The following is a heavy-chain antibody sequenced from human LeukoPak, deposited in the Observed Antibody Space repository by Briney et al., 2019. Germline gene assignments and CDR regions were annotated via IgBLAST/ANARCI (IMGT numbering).Heavy chain of an antibody. V-gene: IGHV3-23*01. CDR3: ANVGGWLDDY. J-gene: IGHJ4*02. CDR1: GFTFSSYA. D-gene: IGHD6-19*01. Sequence: GGSLRLSCAASGFTFSSYAMSWVRQAPGKGLEWVSAIRGSGGSTYYADSVKGRFTISRDNSKNTLYLQMNGLRAENTAVYYCANVGGWLDDYWGQGTLVTVSS. CDR2: IRGSGGST.